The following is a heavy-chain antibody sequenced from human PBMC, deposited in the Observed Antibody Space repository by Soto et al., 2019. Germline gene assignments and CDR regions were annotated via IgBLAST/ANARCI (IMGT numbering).Heavy chain of an antibody. CDR3: ARSRNYYGALDY. D-gene: IGHD1-26*01. Sequence: GESLKISCKGSGYSFTTYWIGWVRQMPGKGLEWMGIIYPGDSDTRYSPSFRGQVTISADKSITTAYLQWSSLKASDTAMYYCARSRNYYGALDYWGQGTLVTVSS. J-gene: IGHJ4*02. CDR2: IYPGDSDT. V-gene: IGHV5-51*01. CDR1: GYSFTTYW.